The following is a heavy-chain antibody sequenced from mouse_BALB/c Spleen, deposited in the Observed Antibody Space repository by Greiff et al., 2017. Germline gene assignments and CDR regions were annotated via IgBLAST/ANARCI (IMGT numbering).Heavy chain of an antibody. CDR2: ISNGGGST. Sequence: EVKLMESGGGLVQPGGSLKLSCAASGFTFSSYTMSWVRQTPEKRLEWVAYISNGGGSTYYPDTVKGRFTISRDNAKNTLYLQMSSLKSEDTAMYYCARQVRHEGHRYYAMDYWGQGTSVTVSS. CDR3: ARQVRHEGHRYYAMDY. J-gene: IGHJ4*01. V-gene: IGHV5-12-2*01. D-gene: IGHD2-14*01. CDR1: GFTFSSYT.